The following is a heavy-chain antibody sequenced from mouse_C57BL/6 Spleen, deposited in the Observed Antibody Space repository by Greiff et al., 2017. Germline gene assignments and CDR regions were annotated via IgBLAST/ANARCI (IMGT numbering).Heavy chain of an antibody. D-gene: IGHD2-4*01. V-gene: IGHV1-82*01. J-gene: IGHJ1*03. CDR1: GYAFSSSW. CDR2: IYPGDGDT. CDR3: ARKGSHYDLDV. Sequence: QVQLQQSGPELVKPGASVKISCKASGYAFSSSWMNWVKQRPGKGLEWIGRIYPGDGDTNYNGKFKGKATLTADKSSSTAYMQLSSLTSEDSAVYFCARKGSHYDLDVWGTGTTVTVSS.